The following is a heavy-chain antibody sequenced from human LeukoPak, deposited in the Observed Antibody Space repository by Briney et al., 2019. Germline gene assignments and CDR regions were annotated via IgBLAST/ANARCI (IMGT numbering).Heavy chain of an antibody. CDR1: GFTFSSYG. J-gene: IGHJ4*02. CDR3: AKEAYCYDSSGYIGVGYFDY. D-gene: IGHD3-22*01. V-gene: IGHV3-33*06. CDR2: IWYDGSNR. Sequence: GGSLRLSCAASGFTFSSYGMHWVRQAPGKGLEWVAVIWYDGSNRNYADSVKGRFTISRDNPKKTLYLQMNSLRVEDTAVYYCAKEAYCYDSSGYIGVGYFDYWGQGTLVTVSS.